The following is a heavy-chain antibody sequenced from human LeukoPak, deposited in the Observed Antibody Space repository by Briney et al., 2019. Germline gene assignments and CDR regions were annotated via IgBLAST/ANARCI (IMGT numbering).Heavy chain of an antibody. J-gene: IGHJ6*02. V-gene: IGHV1-2*02. Sequence: GASVKVSCKASGYTSTGYYMHWVRQAPGQGLEWMGWINPNSGGTNYAQKFQGRVTMTRDTSISTAYMELSRLRSDDTAVYYCARDIVVVPAAANYYYYGMDVWGQGTTVTVSS. CDR3: ARDIVVVPAAANYYYYGMDV. CDR1: GYTSTGYY. D-gene: IGHD2-2*01. CDR2: INPNSGGT.